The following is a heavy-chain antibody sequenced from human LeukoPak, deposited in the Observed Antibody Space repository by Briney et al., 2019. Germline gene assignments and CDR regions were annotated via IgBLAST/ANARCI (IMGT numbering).Heavy chain of an antibody. V-gene: IGHV4-38-2*02. D-gene: IGHD5-24*01. CDR2: IYHSGST. Sequence: SETLSLTCTVSGYSISSGYYWGWIRPPPGKGLEWIGSIYHSGSTYYNPSLKSRVTISVDTSKNQFSLKLSSVTAADTAVYYCARELRWLPDYWGQGTLVTVSS. CDR3: ARELRWLPDY. J-gene: IGHJ4*02. CDR1: GYSISSGYY.